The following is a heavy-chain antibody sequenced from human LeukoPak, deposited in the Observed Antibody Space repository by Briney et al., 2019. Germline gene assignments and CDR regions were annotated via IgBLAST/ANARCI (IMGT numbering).Heavy chain of an antibody. J-gene: IGHJ6*03. CDR2: IHYSGST. Sequence: PSETLSLTCTVSGGSISTSNYYWSWIRQPPGKGLEWIGYIHYSGSTSYNPSLKSRVTISVDTSKNQFSLKLRFVTPADTAVFYCARTTEGYCSGGNCYYYYYYMDVWGKGTTVTVSS. CDR3: ARTTEGYCSGGNCYYYYYYMDV. CDR1: GGSISTSNYY. D-gene: IGHD2-15*01. V-gene: IGHV4-61*01.